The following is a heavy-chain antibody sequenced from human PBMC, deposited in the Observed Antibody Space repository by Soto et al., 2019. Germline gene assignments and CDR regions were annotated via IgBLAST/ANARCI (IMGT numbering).Heavy chain of an antibody. CDR2: IYPGDSDS. J-gene: IGHJ6*02. CDR1: AYTFANYW. V-gene: IGHV5-51*01. Sequence: PGESLKISGNGSAYTFANYWIGWVRQIPGKGLAWMGSIYPGDSDSKNSPVFQGQVTISAVKSISSAHLQWRRQKAPDRAIYYRARQDGGFAGGVDVWGQGATVT. D-gene: IGHD3-10*01. CDR3: ARQDGGFAGGVDV.